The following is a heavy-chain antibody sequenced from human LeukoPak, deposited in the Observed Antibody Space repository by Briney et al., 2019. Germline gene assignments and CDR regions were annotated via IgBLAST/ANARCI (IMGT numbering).Heavy chain of an antibody. J-gene: IGHJ3*02. CDR3: ARYDSSSWYEDAFDI. Sequence: SETPSLTCTVSGGSISSGSYYWTWIRQPAGKGLEWIGRIHTSGNTNYNPSLKSRVTISVDTSKNQFSLKLSSVTAADTAVYYCARYDSSSWYEDAFDIWGQGTMVTVSS. CDR1: GGSISSGSYY. V-gene: IGHV4-61*02. CDR2: IHTSGNT. D-gene: IGHD6-13*01.